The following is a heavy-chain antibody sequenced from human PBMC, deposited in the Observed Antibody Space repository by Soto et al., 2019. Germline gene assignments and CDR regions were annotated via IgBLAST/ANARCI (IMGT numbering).Heavy chain of an antibody. D-gene: IGHD2-15*01. CDR1: GFTFTTHW. J-gene: IGHJ4*02. CDR2: VKEDGSVK. V-gene: IGHV3-7*01. CDR3: VREGRIGWQFDY. Sequence: EVQLVESGGGLVQPGGSLRLSCAASGFTFTTHWMSWVRQAAGKGLEWVANVKEDGSVKYDVDSVKGRFTNSRDYAKNSLKLKENELRAQATGVNYWVREGRIGWQFDYWCLGTRVTVAA.